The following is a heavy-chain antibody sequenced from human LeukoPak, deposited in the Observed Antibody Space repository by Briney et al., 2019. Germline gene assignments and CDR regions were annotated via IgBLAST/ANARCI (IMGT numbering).Heavy chain of an antibody. CDR2: ISYSGRT. CDR3: AKYGGNSGGAFDI. Sequence: SETLSLTCTASGGSVSSSSYYWGWIRQPPGKGLEWIGSISYSGRTYYKPSLTSRVTISVDTSKNQFSLRLSSVTAADTAVYYCAKYGGNSGGAFDIWGQGTMVTVSS. J-gene: IGHJ3*02. CDR1: GGSVSSSSYY. V-gene: IGHV4-39*01. D-gene: IGHD4-23*01.